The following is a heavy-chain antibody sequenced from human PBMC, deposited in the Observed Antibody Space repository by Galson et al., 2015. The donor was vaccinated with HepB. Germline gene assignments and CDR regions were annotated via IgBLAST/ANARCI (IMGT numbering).Heavy chain of an antibody. CDR3: ARGQCYDSAPYFDP. CDR2: MSPNSGNT. Sequence: SVKVSCKASGYTFTSYDINWVRQATGQGLEWMGWMSPNSGNTGYTQRFQGRVTMTANTSINTAYMELSSLRSEDTAVYYCARGQCYDSAPYFDPWGQGTLVTVSS. D-gene: IGHD3-22*01. V-gene: IGHV1-8*01. J-gene: IGHJ5*02. CDR1: GYTFTSYD.